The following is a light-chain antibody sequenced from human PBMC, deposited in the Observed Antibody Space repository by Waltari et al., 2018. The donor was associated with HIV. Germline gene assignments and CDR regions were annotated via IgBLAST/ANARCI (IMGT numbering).Light chain of an antibody. Sequence: EVVLTQSPGTLSLSPGERAPLSCRASQSVSRSFLAGYQQKPGQAPRSLIYGASNRAPGIPVRFSGRGSGTDVTLTINRLEPEDVVVYCCQQYDTALGRFGEGTKLEIK. CDR1: QSVSRSF. CDR2: GAS. V-gene: IGKV3-20*01. J-gene: IGKJ2*01. CDR3: QQYDTALGR.